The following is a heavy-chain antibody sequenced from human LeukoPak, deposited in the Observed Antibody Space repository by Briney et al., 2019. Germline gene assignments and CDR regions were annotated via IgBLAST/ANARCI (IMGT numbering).Heavy chain of an antibody. CDR1: GGSISSGSYY. CDR3: ARDRFYSNYFDY. J-gene: IGHJ4*02. CDR2: IYTSGST. Sequence: SETLSLTCTVSGGSISSGSYYWSWIRQPAGMGLEWIGRIYTSGSTNYNPSLKSRVTISVDTSKNQFSLKLSSVTAADTAVYYCARDRFYSNYFDYWGQGTLVTISS. D-gene: IGHD4-11*01. V-gene: IGHV4-61*02.